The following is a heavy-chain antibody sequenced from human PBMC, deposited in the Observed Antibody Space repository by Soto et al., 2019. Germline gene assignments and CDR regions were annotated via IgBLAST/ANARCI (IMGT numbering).Heavy chain of an antibody. J-gene: IGHJ6*02. Sequence: SVKVSCKASGYTFYSHSISWVRQAPGQGLEWMGRIIPILGIANYAQKFQGRVTITADKSTSTAYMELSSLRSEDTAVYYCARREYSYGPDGMDVWGQGTTVTVSS. CDR2: IIPILGIA. D-gene: IGHD5-18*01. CDR1: GYTFYSHS. V-gene: IGHV1-69*02. CDR3: ARREYSYGPDGMDV.